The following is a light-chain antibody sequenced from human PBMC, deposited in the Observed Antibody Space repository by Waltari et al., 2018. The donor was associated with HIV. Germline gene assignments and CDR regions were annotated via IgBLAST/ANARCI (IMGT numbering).Light chain of an antibody. J-gene: IGKJ3*01. CDR3: QQYNNWPPFT. V-gene: IGKV3-15*01. Sequence: EIVITQSPATLSVSQGERATLSCRASQSVSSNLAWDQQKPGQAPRLLIHGASTRATGIPARFSGSGSGTEFTLTISSLQSEDFAVYYCQQYNNWPPFTFGPGTKVDIK. CDR1: QSVSSN. CDR2: GAS.